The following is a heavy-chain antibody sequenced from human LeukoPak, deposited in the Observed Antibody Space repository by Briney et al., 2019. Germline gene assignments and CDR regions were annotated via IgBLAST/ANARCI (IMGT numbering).Heavy chain of an antibody. D-gene: IGHD2-2*02. CDR3: ARERSVVPAAISGEIDY. CDR2: IRQDGSEK. Sequence: PGGSLRLSCAASGFTFNNYWMTWVRQAPGKGLEWVANIRQDGSEKYYVDSVKGRFTISRDNAKNSLYLQMNSLRAEDTAVYYCARERSVVPAAISGEIDYWGQGTLVTVSS. CDR1: GFTFNNYW. V-gene: IGHV3-7*01. J-gene: IGHJ4*02.